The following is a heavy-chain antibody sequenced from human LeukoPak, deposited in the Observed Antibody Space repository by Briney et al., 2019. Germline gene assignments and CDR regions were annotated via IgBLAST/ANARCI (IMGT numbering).Heavy chain of an antibody. V-gene: IGHV3-21*01. Sequence: PGGSLRLSCAASGFTFSSYSMNWVRQAPGKGLEWVSSISSSSSYIYYADSVKGRFTISRDNAKNSLYLQMNSLRAEDTAVYYCARDVNILIAAAGTDYYYYMDVWGKGTTVTISS. J-gene: IGHJ6*03. CDR3: ARDVNILIAAAGTDYYYYMDV. CDR1: GFTFSSYS. CDR2: ISSSSSYI. D-gene: IGHD6-13*01.